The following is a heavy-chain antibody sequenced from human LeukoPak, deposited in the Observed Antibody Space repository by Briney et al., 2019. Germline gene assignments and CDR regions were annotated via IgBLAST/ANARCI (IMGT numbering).Heavy chain of an antibody. CDR2: VDPEDGET. Sequence: ASVTVSCMVSGYTLTELFMHWVRQAPGKGGERMGGVDPEDGETNYAQKLQGRVTMTKDTSTETDYMEERRRRCGETAVYLWCTDSPLPGATGIFDYRGQGPLATVS. V-gene: IGHV1-24*01. CDR1: GYTLTELF. D-gene: IGHD1-1*01. J-gene: IGHJ4*02. CDR3: CTDSPLPGATGIFDY.